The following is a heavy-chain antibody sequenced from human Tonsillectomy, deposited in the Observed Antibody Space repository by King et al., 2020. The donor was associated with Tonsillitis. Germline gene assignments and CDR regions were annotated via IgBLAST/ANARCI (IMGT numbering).Heavy chain of an antibody. CDR2: ISWNSGSM. Sequence: VQSGGSLRLSCAASGFTFDDYAMHWVRQAPGKGLEWVSGISWNSGSMDYADSVKGRFTISRDNARNSLYVQMNSLRVEDTALYYCAKAKGFAFGVNAFDIWGQGTMVTVSS. V-gene: IGHV3-9*01. CDR1: GFTFDDYA. J-gene: IGHJ3*02. D-gene: IGHD3-3*01. CDR3: AKAKGFAFGVNAFDI.